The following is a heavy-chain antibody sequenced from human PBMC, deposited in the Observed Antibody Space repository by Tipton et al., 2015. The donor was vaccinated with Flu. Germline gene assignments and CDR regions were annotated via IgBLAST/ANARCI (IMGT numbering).Heavy chain of an antibody. CDR2: ICPGSP. CDR1: GDSIGSRYC. Sequence: TLSLTCSVSGDSIGSRYCWAWIRQPPGRGLEWIGNICPGSPYYNPSLRSRVTMSVARSYDQFSLRLSSVTAADTAVYYCARRTFSNYVSEPKNWFDFWGQGALVPVSS. CDR3: ARRTFSNYVSEPKNWFDF. V-gene: IGHV4-38-2*01. D-gene: IGHD4-11*01. J-gene: IGHJ5*01.